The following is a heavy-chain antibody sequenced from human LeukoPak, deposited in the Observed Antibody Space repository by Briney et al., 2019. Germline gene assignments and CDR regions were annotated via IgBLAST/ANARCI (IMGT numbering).Heavy chain of an antibody. CDR2: CGTSGDT. Sequence: GRSLRLSCAPSGYTFTSYAINWVRQAPGPELEWVSACGTSGDTYYADSVRGRFTISRDNAKNTVYLQMSSLRAEDTAVYYCAQKTPGTHPFDYWGQGTLVTVSS. J-gene: IGHJ4*02. D-gene: IGHD6-13*01. V-gene: IGHV3-23*01. CDR3: AQKTPGTHPFDY. CDR1: GYTFTSYA.